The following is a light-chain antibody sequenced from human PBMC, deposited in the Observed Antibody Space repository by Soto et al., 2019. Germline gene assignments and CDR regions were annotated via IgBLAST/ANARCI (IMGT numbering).Light chain of an antibody. CDR3: QQADIFQLT. V-gene: IGKV1-12*01. J-gene: IGKJ4*01. CDR2: ATS. Sequence: DIQMTQFPSSVSASVGDRVTITCRASQPLGAWLAWYQQKPGKAPKLLIYATSTLESVVPSRFSGSGSGTEFTLTISSLQPEDFATYYCQQADIFQLTFGGGTRVEIK. CDR1: QPLGAW.